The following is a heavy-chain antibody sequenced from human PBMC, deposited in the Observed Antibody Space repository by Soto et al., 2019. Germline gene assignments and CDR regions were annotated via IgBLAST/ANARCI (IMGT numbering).Heavy chain of an antibody. CDR3: ARTSNIPTRGYYGY. V-gene: IGHV4-61*01. CDR2: IHKTGTA. D-gene: IGHD3-3*01. CDR1: GASVSSSSFF. J-gene: IGHJ4*02. Sequence: SETLSLTCTISGASVSSSSFFWTWIRQPPGKGLEWIGYIHKTGTATYNPTLKSRATISLNTSKNQFSLNLNSVTAADTAVYFCARTSNIPTRGYYGYWGQGTLVTVSS.